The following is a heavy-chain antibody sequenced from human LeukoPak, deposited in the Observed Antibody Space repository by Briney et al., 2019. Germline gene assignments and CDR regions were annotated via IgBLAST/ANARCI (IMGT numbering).Heavy chain of an antibody. CDR1: GITVRSAY. CDR2: IYSDGST. CDR3: ARGGGAYCGGDCYRNFDH. J-gene: IGHJ4*02. V-gene: IGHV3-66*01. Sequence: GGSLRLSCAPSGITVRSAYLSWVRQAPGKGLEWVSVIYSDGSTYYADSVKGRFTISRDNPRNTLFLQMNTLRADDTAVYYCARGGGAYCGGDCYRNFDHWGQGTLVTVS. D-gene: IGHD2-21*02.